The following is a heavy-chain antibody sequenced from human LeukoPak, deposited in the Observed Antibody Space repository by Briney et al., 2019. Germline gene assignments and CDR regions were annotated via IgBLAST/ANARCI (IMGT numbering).Heavy chain of an antibody. Sequence: SETLSLTCAVYGGSFSGYYWSWIRQPPGKGLEWIGEINHSGSTNYNPPLKSRVTISVDTSKNQFSLKLSSVTAADTAVYYCARERVATDGAFDIWGQGTMVTVSS. V-gene: IGHV4-34*01. CDR3: ARERVATDGAFDI. J-gene: IGHJ3*02. CDR2: INHSGST. D-gene: IGHD5-12*01. CDR1: GGSFSGYY.